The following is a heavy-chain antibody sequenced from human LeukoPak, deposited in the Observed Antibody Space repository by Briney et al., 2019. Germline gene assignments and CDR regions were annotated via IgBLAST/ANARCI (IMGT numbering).Heavy chain of an antibody. CDR3: TTLGYHLDS. CDR2: IAGSDTRT. V-gene: IGHV3-48*03. J-gene: IGHJ4*02. CDR1: GFAFSAYE. D-gene: IGHD3-22*01. Sequence: GGSLRLSCAASGFAFSAYEMNWVRQAPGKGLEWVSYIAGSDTRTYYADSVKGRFTIFRDNTKNSLYLQMNSLRVEDTGLYCTTLGYHLDSWGQGTLVTASS.